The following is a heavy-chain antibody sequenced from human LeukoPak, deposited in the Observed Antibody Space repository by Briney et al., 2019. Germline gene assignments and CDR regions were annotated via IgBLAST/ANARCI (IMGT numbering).Heavy chain of an antibody. V-gene: IGHV4-34*01. CDR3: ARSLTTGKRYYYYYMDV. CDR2: INHSGST. Sequence: SETLSLTCAVYGGSFSGYYWSWIRQPPGKGLEWIGEINHSGSTNYNPSLKSRVTISVDTSKNQFSLKLSSVTAADTAVYYCARSLTTGKRYYYYYMDVWGKGTTVTVSS. J-gene: IGHJ6*03. D-gene: IGHD4-17*01. CDR1: GGSFSGYY.